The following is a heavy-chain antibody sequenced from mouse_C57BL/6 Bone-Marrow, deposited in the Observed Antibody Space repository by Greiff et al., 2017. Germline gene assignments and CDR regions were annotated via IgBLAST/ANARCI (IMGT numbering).Heavy chain of an antibody. CDR1: GFTFSDYY. V-gene: IGHV5-12*01. CDR3: ARPYGNYEGVDY. D-gene: IGHD2-1*01. J-gene: IGHJ4*01. CDR2: ISNGGGST. Sequence: EVKLMESGGGLVQPGGSLKLSCAASGFTFSDYYMYWVRQTPEKRLEWVAYISNGGGSTYYPDTVKGRFTISRDNAKNTLYLQMSRLKSEDTAMYYCARPYGNYEGVDYWGQGTSGTVSS.